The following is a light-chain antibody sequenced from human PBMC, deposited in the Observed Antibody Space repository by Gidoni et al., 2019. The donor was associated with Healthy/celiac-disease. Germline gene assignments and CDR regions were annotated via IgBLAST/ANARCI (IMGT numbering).Light chain of an antibody. CDR1: QDISNS. Sequence: IQITHSPSSLSASVGDRVTITCQASQDISNSLNWYQQKPGKAPKLLTYDASNLETGVPSRXXXSGXXTDFXFTIXXXQPXDIATYYCQXYDNLXXTFXQXTKVEIK. V-gene: IGKV1-33*01. J-gene: IGKJ1*01. CDR2: DAS. CDR3: QXYDNLXXT.